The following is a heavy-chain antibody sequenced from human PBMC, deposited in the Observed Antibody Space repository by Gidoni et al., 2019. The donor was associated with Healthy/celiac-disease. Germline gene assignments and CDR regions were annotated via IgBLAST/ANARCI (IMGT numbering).Heavy chain of an antibody. Sequence: QVQLQASGPGLVKPSGTLSLTCAVSGGSLSSSNRWSWVRQPPGKGLEWIGEIYHSGSTNYNPSIKSRVTISVDKSKNQFSLKLSSVTAADTAVYYCARAPYYYDSSGYYGYFDYWGQGTLVTVSS. D-gene: IGHD3-22*01. V-gene: IGHV4-4*02. CDR3: ARAPYYYDSSGYYGYFDY. CDR1: GGSLSSSNR. CDR2: IYHSGST. J-gene: IGHJ4*02.